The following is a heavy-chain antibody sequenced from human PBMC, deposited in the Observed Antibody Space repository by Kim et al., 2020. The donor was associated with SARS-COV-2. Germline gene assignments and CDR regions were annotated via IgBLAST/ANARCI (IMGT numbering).Heavy chain of an antibody. CDR2: IYYIGRT. CDR1: GGSISSGEYY. V-gene: IGHV4-31*03. J-gene: IGHJ3*01. CDR3: ATVPGNDFDV. Sequence: SETLSLTCSVSGGSISSGEYYWSWIRQRPGKGLEWIGYIYYIGRTYYNPSLKSRVTISSDTSKNQFSLTLTSMTAADTAVYYCATVPGNDFDVWGRGAM.